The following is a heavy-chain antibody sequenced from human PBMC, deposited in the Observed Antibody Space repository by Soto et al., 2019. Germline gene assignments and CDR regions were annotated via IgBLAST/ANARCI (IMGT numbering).Heavy chain of an antibody. CDR1: GYTLTELS. D-gene: IGHD6-13*01. V-gene: IGHV1-24*01. CDR2: FDPEGGET. CDR3: ATEDISSWYYFDY. Sequence: ASVKVSCKVSGYTLTELSMHWVRQAPGKGLEWMGGFDPEGGETIYAQKFQGRVTMTEDTTTDTAYMELSSLRSEDTAVDYCATEDISSWYYFDYWGQGTLVTVSS. J-gene: IGHJ4*02.